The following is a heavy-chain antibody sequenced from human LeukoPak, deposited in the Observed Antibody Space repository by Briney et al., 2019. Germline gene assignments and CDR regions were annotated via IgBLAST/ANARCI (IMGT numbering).Heavy chain of an antibody. CDR1: GGSISSSSYY. Sequence: SETLSLTCTVSGGSISSSSYYWGWIRQPPGKGLEWIGSIYYSGSTYYNPSLKSRVTISVDTSKNQFSLKLSSVTAADTAVYYCASARSAFGVVIGWFDPWGQGTLVTVSS. CDR2: IYYSGST. J-gene: IGHJ5*02. CDR3: ASARSAFGVVIGWFDP. V-gene: IGHV4-39*01. D-gene: IGHD3-3*01.